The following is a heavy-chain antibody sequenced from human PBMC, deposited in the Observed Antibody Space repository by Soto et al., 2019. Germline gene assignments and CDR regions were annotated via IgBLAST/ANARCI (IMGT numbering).Heavy chain of an antibody. J-gene: IGHJ3*02. V-gene: IGHV3-48*03. CDR1: GFTFSSYE. D-gene: IGHD1-1*01. Sequence: PGGSLRLSCAASGFTFSSYEMNWVRQAPGKGLEWVSYISSSGSTIYYADSVKGRFIISRDNAKKSLYLQMNSLRAEDTAVYYCARPLERRVHGAFDIWGQGTMVTVSS. CDR2: ISSSGSTI. CDR3: ARPLERRVHGAFDI.